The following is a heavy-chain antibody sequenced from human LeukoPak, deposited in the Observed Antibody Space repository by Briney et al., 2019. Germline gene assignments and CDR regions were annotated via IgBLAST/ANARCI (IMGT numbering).Heavy chain of an antibody. CDR1: GGSISSYY. Sequence: SETLSLTCTVSGGSISSYYWSWIRQPPGKGLEWIGYIYYSGSTNYNPSLKSRVTISVDTSKNQFSLKLSSVTAADTAVNYCAAEGSRFLEWSRSYYYYMDVWGKGTTVTVSS. J-gene: IGHJ6*03. CDR3: AAEGSRFLEWSRSYYYYMDV. V-gene: IGHV4-59*08. D-gene: IGHD3-3*01. CDR2: IYYSGST.